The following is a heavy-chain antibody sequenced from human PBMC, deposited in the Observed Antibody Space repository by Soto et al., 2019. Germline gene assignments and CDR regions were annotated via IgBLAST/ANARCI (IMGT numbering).Heavy chain of an antibody. CDR2: ISGFNGNT. D-gene: IGHD6-19*01. J-gene: IGHJ6*03. CDR3: ARDRGVAPPVAGNTHYYYYMDV. V-gene: IGHV1-18*01. CDR1: GYSVTNYG. Sequence: QDQLVQSGSEVKKPGASVTVACKASGYSVTNYGITWVRQAPGQGLEWLGGISGFNGNTHYAQKLQGRVTMTTDASTSTAYMELRSLRSDDTAVYYCARDRGVAPPVAGNTHYYYYMDVWGKGTTVTVSS.